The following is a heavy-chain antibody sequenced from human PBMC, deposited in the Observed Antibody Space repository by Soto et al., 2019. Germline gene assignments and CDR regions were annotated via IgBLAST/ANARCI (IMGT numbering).Heavy chain of an antibody. CDR1: GGTFSSYA. D-gene: IGHD3-3*01. CDR2: IIPIFGTA. CDR3: ARGPFWSGYFDP. J-gene: IGHJ5*02. Sequence: GASVKVSCKASGGTFSSYAISWVRQAPGQGLEWMGGIIPIFGTANYAQKFQGRVTITADKSTSTAYMELSSLRSEDTAVYYCARGPFWSGYFDPWGQGTLVTVS. V-gene: IGHV1-69*06.